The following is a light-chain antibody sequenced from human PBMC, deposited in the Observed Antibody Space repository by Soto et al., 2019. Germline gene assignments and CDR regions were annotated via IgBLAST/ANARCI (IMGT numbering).Light chain of an antibody. CDR2: DVS. CDR3: SSYGGSNNFVV. Sequence: QSALTQPPSASGSPGQSVTISCTGTSSDVGGYNYVSWYQHHPGKAPKLMLYDVSKRPSGVPDRFSGSKSGNTASLTVSGLQAEDEADYYCSSYGGSNNFVVFGGGTKLTVL. V-gene: IGLV2-8*01. J-gene: IGLJ2*01. CDR1: SSDVGGYNY.